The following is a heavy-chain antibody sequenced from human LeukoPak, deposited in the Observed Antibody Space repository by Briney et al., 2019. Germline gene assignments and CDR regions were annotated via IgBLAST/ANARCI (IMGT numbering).Heavy chain of an antibody. J-gene: IGHJ2*01. CDR2: ISYDGSNK. V-gene: IGHV3-30-3*01. CDR1: GFTFSSYA. CDR3: ARGLVPWNWYFDL. Sequence: SGGSLRLSCAASGFTFSSYAMHWVRQAPGKGLEWVAVISYDGSNKYYADSVKGRFTISRDNSRNTLYLQMNSLRSEDSAVYYCARGLVPWNWYFDLWGRGTLVTVSS. D-gene: IGHD1-1*01.